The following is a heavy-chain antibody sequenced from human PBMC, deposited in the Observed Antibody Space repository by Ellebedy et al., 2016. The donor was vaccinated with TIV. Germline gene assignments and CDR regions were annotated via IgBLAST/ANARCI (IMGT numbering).Heavy chain of an antibody. J-gene: IGHJ4*02. CDR1: GFTFSSYA. CDR2: ISYDGSNK. V-gene: IGHV3-30-3*01. Sequence: GESLKISCAASGFTFSSYAMHWVRQAPGKGLEWVAVISYDGSNKYYADSVKGRFTISRDNSKNTLYLQMNSLRAEDTAVYYCAPMLYGDYPYYFDYWGQGTLVTVSS. CDR3: APMLYGDYPYYFDY. D-gene: IGHD4-17*01.